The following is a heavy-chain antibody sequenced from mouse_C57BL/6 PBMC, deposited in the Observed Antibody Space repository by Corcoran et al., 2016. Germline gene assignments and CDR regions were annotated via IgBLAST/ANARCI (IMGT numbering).Heavy chain of an antibody. Sequence: QVQLKQSGAELVRPGASVKLSCKASGYTFTDYYINWVKQRPGQGLEWIARIYPGSGNTYYNEKFKGKATLTAEKSSSTAYMQLSSLTSEDSAVYFCVRGATVVATDYWGQGTTLTVSS. J-gene: IGHJ2*01. CDR3: VRGATVVATDY. V-gene: IGHV1-76*01. D-gene: IGHD1-1*01. CDR1: GYTFTDYY. CDR2: IYPGSGNT.